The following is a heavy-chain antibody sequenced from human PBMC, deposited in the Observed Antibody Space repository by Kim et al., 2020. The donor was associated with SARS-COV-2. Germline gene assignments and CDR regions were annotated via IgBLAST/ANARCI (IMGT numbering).Heavy chain of an antibody. CDR3: ARALSGVVAGLTSSEGDKYYYGMDV. CDR1: GGSISTYN. Sequence: SETLSLICTVSGGSISTYNWSWIRQPAGKGLEWIGRIYTSGSTNYNPSLKSRVTMSVDTSKNQFSLKLSSVTAADTAVYYCARALSGVVAGLTSSEGDKYYYGMDVWGQGTTVTVSS. V-gene: IGHV4-4*07. J-gene: IGHJ6*02. CDR2: IYTSGST. D-gene: IGHD2-15*01.